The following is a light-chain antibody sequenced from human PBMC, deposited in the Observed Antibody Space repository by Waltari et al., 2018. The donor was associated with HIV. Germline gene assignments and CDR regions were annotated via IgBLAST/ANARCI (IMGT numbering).Light chain of an antibody. Sequence: QSVLTQPPSASGTPGQRVTISWSGSSSNIGGCTTTCYQPRSGTHPKLLIYSNKRRASGVPDRFSGSKSGTSASLAISGLQSEDEADYYCAAWDDSLNGWVFGGGTKLTVL. CDR1: SSNIGGCT. J-gene: IGLJ3*02. V-gene: IGLV1-44*01. CDR3: AAWDDSLNGWV. CDR2: SNK.